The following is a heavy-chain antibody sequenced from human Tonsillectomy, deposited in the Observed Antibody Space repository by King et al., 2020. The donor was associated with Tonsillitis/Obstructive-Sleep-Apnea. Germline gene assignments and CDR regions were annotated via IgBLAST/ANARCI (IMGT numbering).Heavy chain of an antibody. V-gene: IGHV3-21*01. J-gene: IGHJ3*02. CDR2: ISSSSKSI. CDR1: RFTFSSYS. CDR3: ARSIAAPGAFDI. Sequence: VQLVESGGGLVEPGGSLRLSCAASRFTFSSYSMHWVRQAPGKGPEWVSSISSSSKSIFYVDSVKGRFTISRDNAKNSLYLQMNSLRAEETAVYYCARSIAAPGAFDIWGQGTVVTVSS. D-gene: IGHD6-6*01.